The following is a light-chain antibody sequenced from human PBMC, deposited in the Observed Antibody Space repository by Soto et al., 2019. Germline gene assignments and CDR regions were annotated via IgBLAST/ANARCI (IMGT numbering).Light chain of an antibody. CDR3: QQYGNSPFA. CDR1: QSVTSSY. Sequence: EIVLTQAPGTLSLSPGERATLSCRASQSVTSSYLAWYQQKPGQAPRLLIYGASSRATGIPDRFSGSGSGTDFTITISRLEPEDFAVYFCQQYGNSPFAFGHVTRLEIK. V-gene: IGKV3-20*01. CDR2: GAS. J-gene: IGKJ5*01.